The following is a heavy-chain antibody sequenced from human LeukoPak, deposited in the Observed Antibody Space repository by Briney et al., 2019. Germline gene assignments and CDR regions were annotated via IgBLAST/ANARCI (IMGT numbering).Heavy chain of an antibody. J-gene: IGHJ4*02. D-gene: IGHD3-10*01. Sequence: AGGSLRLSCAASGFTLSSYAMSWVRQAPGKGLEWVSAISGSGGSTYYADSVKGRFTISRDNSKNTLYLRMNSLRAEDTAVYYCAKDLYYYGSGSPTGYWGQGTLVTVSS. V-gene: IGHV3-23*01. CDR2: ISGSGGST. CDR1: GFTLSSYA. CDR3: AKDLYYYGSGSPTGY.